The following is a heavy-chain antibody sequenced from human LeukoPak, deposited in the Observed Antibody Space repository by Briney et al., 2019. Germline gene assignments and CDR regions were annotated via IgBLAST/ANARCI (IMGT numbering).Heavy chain of an antibody. J-gene: IGHJ6*02. D-gene: IGHD3-9*01. Sequence: PSETLSLTCAVYGGSLSGNFWSWIRQPPGKGLEWIWEISHSGSTNYSPSLRSRLTISVDTSKNQFSLRLSSVTAADTAVYYCARGHTLGGYYKQKYYYYGMDVWGQGTTVTVSS. CDR1: GGSLSGNF. V-gene: IGHV4-34*01. CDR3: ARGHTLGGYYKQKYYYYGMDV. CDR2: ISHSGST.